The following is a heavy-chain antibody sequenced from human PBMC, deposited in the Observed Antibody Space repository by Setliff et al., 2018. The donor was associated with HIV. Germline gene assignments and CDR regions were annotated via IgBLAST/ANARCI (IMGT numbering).Heavy chain of an antibody. V-gene: IGHV4-59*01. CDR2: IQYGDIS. J-gene: IGHJ3*01. D-gene: IGHD3-22*01. CDR3: ARAGYTSGFYWVFGAFGV. CDR1: GGSISNYY. Sequence: SETLSLTCTVSGGSISNYYWTWIRQPPGKGPEWIASIQYGDISHYNPSLQSRVTISVDTSTKKFSLYLSSVNETDTAVYYCARAGYTSGFYWVFGAFGVWGQGKMVTVSS.